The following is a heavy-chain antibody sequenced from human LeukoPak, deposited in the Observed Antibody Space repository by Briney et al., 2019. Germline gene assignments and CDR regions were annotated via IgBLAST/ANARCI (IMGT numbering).Heavy chain of an antibody. D-gene: IGHD6-19*01. CDR2: ITWNSGVV. CDR1: GFTFDHYA. Sequence: PGRSLRLSCAASGFTFDHYAMNWVRQAPGKGLEWVAGITWNSGVVGYADSVKGRFTISRDNAKKSLYLQTNSLRAEDAALYYRAKDRGSSGWYGGVEYWGQGTLVTVSS. J-gene: IGHJ4*02. V-gene: IGHV3-9*01. CDR3: AKDRGSSGWYGGVEY.